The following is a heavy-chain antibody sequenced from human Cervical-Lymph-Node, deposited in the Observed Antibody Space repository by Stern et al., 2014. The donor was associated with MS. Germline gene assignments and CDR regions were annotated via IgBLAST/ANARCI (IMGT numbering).Heavy chain of an antibody. D-gene: IGHD3-3*01. CDR1: GFTFSTTW. Sequence: EVQLVESGGGLVQPGGSLRLSCVASGFTFSTTWMHWVRQGPEKGLVWVARIKGDGTLTHYADSVRGRFSISRDNTENTVHLHMNSLRVEETAVYYCVKEGFWSLDYWGQGTLVTVSS. CDR2: IKGDGTLT. V-gene: IGHV3-74*01. J-gene: IGHJ4*02. CDR3: VKEGFWSLDY.